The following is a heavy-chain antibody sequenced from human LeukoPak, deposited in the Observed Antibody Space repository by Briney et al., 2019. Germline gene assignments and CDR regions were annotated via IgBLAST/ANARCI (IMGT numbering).Heavy chain of an antibody. CDR1: GFTFSSYW. D-gene: IGHD3-22*01. Sequence: PGGSLRLSCAASGFTFSSYWMSWVRQAPGKGLESVASIKQDGSQKYYVDSVKGRFTISRDNAKNSLYLQMNSLRAEDTAVYYCATHSGYYYYFDYWGQGTLVNVSS. V-gene: IGHV3-7*01. CDR2: IKQDGSQK. CDR3: ATHSGYYYYFDY. J-gene: IGHJ4*02.